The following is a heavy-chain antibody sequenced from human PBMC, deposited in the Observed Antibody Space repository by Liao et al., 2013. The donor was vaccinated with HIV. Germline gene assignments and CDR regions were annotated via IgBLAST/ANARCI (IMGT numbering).Heavy chain of an antibody. CDR2: IYSSGSA. Sequence: QVQLQESGPGLVKPSQTLSLTCTVSGGSISSGSHYWSWIRQPAGKGLEWIGRIYSSGSANYNPSLKSRVTMSVDTSKNQFSLKLSSVTAADTAVYYCARTDQYYDFGNGYENWFDPWGQGTLVTVSS. V-gene: IGHV4-61*02. CDR1: GGSISSGSHY. CDR3: ARTDQYYDFGNGYENWFDP. J-gene: IGHJ5*02. D-gene: IGHD3-3*01.